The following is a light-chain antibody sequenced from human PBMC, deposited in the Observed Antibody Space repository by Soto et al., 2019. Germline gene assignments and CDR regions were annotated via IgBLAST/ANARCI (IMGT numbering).Light chain of an antibody. V-gene: IGLV4-69*01. CDR3: QTWGTSFQV. CDR1: SGHSSYA. Sequence: QSVLTQSPSASASLGASVKLTCTLSSGHSSYAIAWHQKQPGKAPRYFMDLNNDGSHPKGDGIHDRFSGSSSGAARYLITASLQYEDEADYYCQTWGTSFQVFGGGTKLTVL. CDR2: LNNDGSH. J-gene: IGLJ2*01.